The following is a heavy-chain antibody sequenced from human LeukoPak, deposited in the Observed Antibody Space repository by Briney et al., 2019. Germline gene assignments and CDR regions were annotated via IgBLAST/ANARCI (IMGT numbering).Heavy chain of an antibody. CDR1: GGSFSGYY. V-gene: IGHV4-34*01. J-gene: IGHJ6*03. CDR3: ASYDFPPLFYMDV. D-gene: IGHD3-3*01. CDR2: INHSGST. Sequence: PSETLSLTCAVYGGSFSGYYWTWIRQPPGKGLEWIGEINHSGSTNYNPSLKSRLTISVDTSKNHFSLILSSVTAADTAVYYCASYDFPPLFYMDVWGKGITVTVSS.